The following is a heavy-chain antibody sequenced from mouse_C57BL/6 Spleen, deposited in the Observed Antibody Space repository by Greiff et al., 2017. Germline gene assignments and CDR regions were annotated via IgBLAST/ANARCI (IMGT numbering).Heavy chain of an antibody. CDR2: IWTGGGT. J-gene: IGHJ3*01. V-gene: IGHV2-9-1*01. D-gene: IGHD2-5*01. CDR3: ARNYDSNCPWFAD. Sequence: VHLVESGPGLVAPSQSLSITCTVSGFSLTSSAISWVRQPPGKGLEWLGVIWTGGGTNYNSTLKARLSISKDNSKSKVYLQMISLQTDDTAMYYCARNYDSNCPWFADWGQGTLVTVSA. CDR1: GFSLTSSA.